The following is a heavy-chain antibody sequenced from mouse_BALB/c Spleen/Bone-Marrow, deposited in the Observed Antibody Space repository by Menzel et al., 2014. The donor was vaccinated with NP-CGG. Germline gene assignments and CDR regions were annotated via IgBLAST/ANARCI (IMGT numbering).Heavy chain of an antibody. V-gene: IGHV5-6*02. Sequence: EVKLMESGGDLVKPGGSLKLSCAASGFTFSNYGMSWVRPTPDKRLEWVATISSVGSYTYYPDSVKGRFTISRDNAKNTLFLQKSSLKAEDTAMYYCARRGTGTGSYYFDYWGQGTTLTVSS. CDR2: ISSVGSYT. CDR3: ARRGTGTGSYYFDY. J-gene: IGHJ2*01. D-gene: IGHD4-1*01. CDR1: GFTFSNYG.